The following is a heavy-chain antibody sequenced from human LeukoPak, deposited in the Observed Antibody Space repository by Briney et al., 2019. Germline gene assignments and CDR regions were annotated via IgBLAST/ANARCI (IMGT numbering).Heavy chain of an antibody. Sequence: KASETLSLTCAVSGYSISSGYYWGWIRQPPGQGMEWIGSIYHSGSTYYNPSLKSRVTISVDTSKNQFSLKLSSVTAADTAVYYCARLRPDIVVVVAATTPTYWFDPWGQGTLVTVSS. CDR3: ARLRPDIVVVVAATTPTYWFDP. CDR2: IYHSGST. J-gene: IGHJ5*02. D-gene: IGHD2-15*01. CDR1: GYSISSGYY. V-gene: IGHV4-38-2*01.